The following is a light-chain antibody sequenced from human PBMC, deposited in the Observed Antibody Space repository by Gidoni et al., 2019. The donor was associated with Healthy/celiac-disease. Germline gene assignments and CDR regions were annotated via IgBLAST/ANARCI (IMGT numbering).Light chain of an antibody. Sequence: DIQMTQSPSSQSASVGDRVTITCRASQSISSYLNWYQQKPGKAPKLLIYAASSLQSGVPSRFSGSGSGTDFTLTISSLQPEDFATYYCQQSYSTLYTFXQXTKLEIK. CDR2: AAS. V-gene: IGKV1-39*01. CDR3: QQSYSTLYT. J-gene: IGKJ2*01. CDR1: QSISSY.